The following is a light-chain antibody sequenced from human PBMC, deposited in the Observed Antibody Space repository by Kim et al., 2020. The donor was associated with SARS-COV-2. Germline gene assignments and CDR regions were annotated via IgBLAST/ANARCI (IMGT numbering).Light chain of an antibody. CDR3: GSYTSSNTYV. V-gene: IGLV2-14*03. CDR1: SEDVGAYNY. J-gene: IGLJ1*01. Sequence: QSALTQPVSVSGSPGQSITVSCTGTSEDVGAYNYVSWYQQFPDKAPKVLIYDVSKRPSGVSDRFSGSKSGNTASLTISGLQAEDEADYYCGSYTSSNTYVFGTGTKVTVL. CDR2: DVS.